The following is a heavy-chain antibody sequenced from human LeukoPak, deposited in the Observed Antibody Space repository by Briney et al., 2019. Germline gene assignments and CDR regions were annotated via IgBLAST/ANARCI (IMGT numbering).Heavy chain of an antibody. V-gene: IGHV3-7*01. J-gene: IGHJ4*02. D-gene: IGHD5-24*01. CDR3: ARLRDGYDSDY. CDR2: IKQDGSEK. Sequence: GGSLRLSCAASGFTFSTYWMNWVRQAPGKGLEWVANIKQDGSEKYYVDSVKGRFTISRDNAKNSLYLQMNSLRAEDTAVYYCARLRDGYDSDYWGQGTLVTVSS. CDR1: GFTFSTYW.